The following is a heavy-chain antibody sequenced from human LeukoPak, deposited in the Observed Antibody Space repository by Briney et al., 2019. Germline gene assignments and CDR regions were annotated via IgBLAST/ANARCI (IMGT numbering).Heavy chain of an antibody. CDR3: ARGVVGATQRYSRPLDY. CDR2: INPSGGST. V-gene: IGHV1-46*01. CDR1: GYTFTSYY. Sequence: ASVKVSCKASGYTFTSYYMHWVRQAPGRGLEWMGIINPSGGSTSYAQKFQGRVTMTTDTSTSTAYMELRSLRSDDTAVYYCARGVVGATQRYSRPLDYWGQGTLVTVSS. J-gene: IGHJ4*02. D-gene: IGHD1-26*01.